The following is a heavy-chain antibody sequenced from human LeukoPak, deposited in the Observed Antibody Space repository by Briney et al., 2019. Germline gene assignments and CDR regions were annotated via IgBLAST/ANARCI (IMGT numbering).Heavy chain of an antibody. CDR2: IWYDESNK. CDR3: ARDVAAAAGTIDY. D-gene: IGHD6-13*01. J-gene: IGHJ4*02. Sequence: PGGSLRLSCAASGFTFSSYGTHWVRQAPGKGLEWVAVIWYDESNKYYADSVKGRFTISIDNSKNTLYLHMSSLRAEDTAVYYCARDVAAAAGTIDYWGQGTLVTVSS. CDR1: GFTFSSYG. V-gene: IGHV3-33*01.